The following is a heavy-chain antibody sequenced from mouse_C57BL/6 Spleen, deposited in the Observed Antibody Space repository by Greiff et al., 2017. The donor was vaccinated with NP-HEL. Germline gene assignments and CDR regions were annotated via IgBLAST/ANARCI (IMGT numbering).Heavy chain of an antibody. CDR1: GFNIKDDY. J-gene: IGHJ2*01. CDR2: IDPENGDT. D-gene: IGHD2-4*01. CDR3: TTEGLRRGDFDY. Sequence: EVQLQQSGAELVRPGASVKLSCTASGFNIKDDYMHWVKQRPEQGLEWIGWIDPENGDTEYASKFQGKATITADTSSNTAYLQLSSLTSEDTAVYYCTTEGLRRGDFDYWGQGTTLTVSS. V-gene: IGHV14-4*01.